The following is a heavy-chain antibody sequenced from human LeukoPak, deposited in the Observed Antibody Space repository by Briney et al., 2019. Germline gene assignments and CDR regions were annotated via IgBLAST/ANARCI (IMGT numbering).Heavy chain of an antibody. CDR1: GFTFSSYW. CDR3: ARDPYSGNYGNYYYYYMDV. CDR2: IKQDGSEK. D-gene: IGHD1-26*01. Sequence: GGSLRLSCAASGFTFSSYWMSWVRQAPGKGLEWVANIKQDGSEKYYVDSVKGRFTISRDNAKNSLYLQMNSLRAEDTAVYYCARDPYSGNYGNYYYYYMDVWGKGTTVTISS. J-gene: IGHJ6*03. V-gene: IGHV3-7*01.